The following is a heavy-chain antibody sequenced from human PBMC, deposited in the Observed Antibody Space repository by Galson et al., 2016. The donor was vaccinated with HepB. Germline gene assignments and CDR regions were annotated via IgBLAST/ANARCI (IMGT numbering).Heavy chain of an antibody. CDR3: GASRDGYIDY. CDR1: GFTGFNFSSYW. J-gene: IGHJ4*01. Sequence: SLRLSCAASGFTGFNFSSYWMHWVRQAPGKGLVWVSRISLDGSVTIYGDSVKGRFSTSRDNAKNTLFLQMNSLRAEDTAVYYCGASRDGYIDYWGQGALVTISS. CDR2: ISLDGSVT. V-gene: IGHV3-74*01. D-gene: IGHD5-24*01.